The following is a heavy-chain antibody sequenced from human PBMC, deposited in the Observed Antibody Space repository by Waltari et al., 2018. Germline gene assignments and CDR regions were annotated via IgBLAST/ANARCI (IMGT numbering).Heavy chain of an antibody. D-gene: IGHD6-13*01. CDR2: IKQDGSEK. CDR1: GFTFSSYG. V-gene: IGHV3-7*01. Sequence: EVQLVESGGGLVQRGGSLRLSCAASGFTFSSYGMCWVRQAPGKGLEWVANIKQDGSEKYYVDSVKGRFTISRDNAKNSLYLQMNSLRAEDTAVYYCARPGMYSSSWYGYWGQGTLVTVSS. J-gene: IGHJ4*02. CDR3: ARPGMYSSSWYGY.